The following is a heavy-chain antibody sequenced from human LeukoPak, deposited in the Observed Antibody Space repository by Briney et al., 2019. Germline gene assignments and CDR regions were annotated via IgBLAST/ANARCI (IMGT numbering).Heavy chain of an antibody. CDR1: GYTFTSYG. J-gene: IGHJ5*02. D-gene: IGHD4-17*01. CDR3: AREATVTTGPRYNWFDP. Sequence: ASVKVSCKASGYTFTSYGISWVRQAPGQGLEWMGWISAYNGNTNYAQKLQGRVTMTTDTSTSTAYMELRSLRSDDTAVYYCAREATVTTGPRYNWFDPWGQGTLVTVSS. V-gene: IGHV1-18*01. CDR2: ISAYNGNT.